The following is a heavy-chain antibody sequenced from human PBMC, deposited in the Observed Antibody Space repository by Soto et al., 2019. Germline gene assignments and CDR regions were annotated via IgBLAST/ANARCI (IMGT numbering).Heavy chain of an antibody. CDR1: GFTFSTYH. CDR2: IHSGGSRI. J-gene: IGHJ6*02. D-gene: IGHD4-17*01. V-gene: IGHV3-48*03. CDR3: ARDGSTVTTNYHYAMDV. Sequence: EVQLVESGGGLVQPGGSLILSCAASGFTFSTYHMNWVRQAPGKGLEWVSYIHSGGSRIYYADSVKGRFTISRDNAKNSLYLKMNSRRAEDTAVYYCARDGSTVTTNYHYAMDVWGQGTTVTVS.